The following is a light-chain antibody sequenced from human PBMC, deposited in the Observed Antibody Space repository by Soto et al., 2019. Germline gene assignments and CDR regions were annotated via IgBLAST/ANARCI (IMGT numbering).Light chain of an antibody. V-gene: IGKV3-20*01. CDR3: QQYGSSPWT. CDR2: AAS. Sequence: EIVLTQSPGTLSLSPGERATLSCRASQSVSSNYLGWYQQKPGQAPRLLIYAASSRATGIPDRFSGSGSGTDFTLTISRLEPEDFAVYYCQQYGSSPWTFGQGTKV. J-gene: IGKJ1*01. CDR1: QSVSSNY.